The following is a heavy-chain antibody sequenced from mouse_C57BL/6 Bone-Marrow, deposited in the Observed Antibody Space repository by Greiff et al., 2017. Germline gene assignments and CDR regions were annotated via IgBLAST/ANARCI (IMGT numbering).Heavy chain of an antibody. CDR2: ISYDGSN. V-gene: IGHV3-6*01. CDR1: GYSITSGYY. Sequence: VQLQQSGPGLVKPSQSLSLTCSVTGYSITSGYYWNWIRQFPGNKLEWMGYISYDGSNNYNPSLKNRSSITRDTSKKQFFLKLNSVTTEDTATYYFARGRWLHFDYWGQGTTLTVSS. J-gene: IGHJ2*01. CDR3: ARGRWLHFDY. D-gene: IGHD2-3*01.